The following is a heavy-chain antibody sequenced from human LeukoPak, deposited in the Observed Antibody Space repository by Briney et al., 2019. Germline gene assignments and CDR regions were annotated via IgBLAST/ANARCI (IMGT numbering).Heavy chain of an antibody. D-gene: IGHD1-26*01. Sequence: PGGSLRLSCATSGFIFNDYAMSWVRQAPGKGLEWVSAISDNADNTYYADSVKGRFTISRDNSKNTVHLQMNSLRAEDTAIYYCAREVLHIVGAPRSDAFDAWGQGTLVTVSS. V-gene: IGHV3-23*01. CDR1: GFIFNDYA. CDR2: ISDNADNT. CDR3: AREVLHIVGAPRSDAFDA. J-gene: IGHJ3*01.